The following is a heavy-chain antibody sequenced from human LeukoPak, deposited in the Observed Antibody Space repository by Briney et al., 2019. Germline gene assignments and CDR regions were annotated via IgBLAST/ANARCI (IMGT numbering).Heavy chain of an antibody. CDR2: ITSSSSYT. V-gene: IGHV3-21*01. Sequence: GGSLRLSCAASGFTFSTCNMNWVRQAPGKGLEWVSSITSSSSYTFYADSVKGRFTISRDNAKNSLYLQMNSLRAEDTAVYYCARDLNWETYWGQGTLVSVSS. CDR1: GFTFSTCN. CDR3: ARDLNWETY. J-gene: IGHJ4*02. D-gene: IGHD7-27*01.